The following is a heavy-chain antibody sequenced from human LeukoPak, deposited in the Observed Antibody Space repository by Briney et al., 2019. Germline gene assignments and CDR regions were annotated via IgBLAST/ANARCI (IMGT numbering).Heavy chain of an antibody. Sequence: GGSLRLSCAASGFTFSDYYMSWIRQAPGKGLEWVSYISSSSSYTNYADSVKGRFTTSRDNAKNSLYLQMNSLRAEDTAVYYCARVLGYCSGGGCYSAVDYWGQGTLVTVSS. CDR2: ISSSSSYT. CDR3: ARVLGYCSGGGCYSAVDY. J-gene: IGHJ4*02. CDR1: GFTFSDYY. V-gene: IGHV3-11*05. D-gene: IGHD2-15*01.